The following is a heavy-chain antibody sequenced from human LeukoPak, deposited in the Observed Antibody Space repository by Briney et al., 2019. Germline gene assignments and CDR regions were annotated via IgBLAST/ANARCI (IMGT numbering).Heavy chain of an antibody. CDR1: GFTFSSYS. V-gene: IGHV3-21*01. D-gene: IGHD3-16*02. CDR3: ARERLYSNFFDY. J-gene: IGHJ4*02. CDR2: ISSSSSYI. Sequence: GGSPRLSCAASGFTFSSYSMNWVRQAPGKGLEWVSSISSSSSYIYYADSVKGRFTISRDNAKNSLYLQMNSLRAEDTAVYYCARERLYSNFFDYWGQGTLVTVSS.